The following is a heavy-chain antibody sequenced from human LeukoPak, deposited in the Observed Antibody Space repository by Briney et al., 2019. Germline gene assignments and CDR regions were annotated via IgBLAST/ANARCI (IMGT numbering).Heavy chain of an antibody. D-gene: IGHD6-6*01. V-gene: IGHV4-4*07. CDR3: ARAVRSSIAARPNGFYFDY. J-gene: IGHJ4*02. Sequence: DPSETLSLTCTVSGGSISSYYWSWIRQPAGKGLEWIGRIYTSGSTNYNPSLKSRVTMSVDTSKNQFSLKLSSVTAADTAVYYCARAVRSSIAARPNGFYFDYWGQGTLVTVSS. CDR1: GGSISSYY. CDR2: IYTSGST.